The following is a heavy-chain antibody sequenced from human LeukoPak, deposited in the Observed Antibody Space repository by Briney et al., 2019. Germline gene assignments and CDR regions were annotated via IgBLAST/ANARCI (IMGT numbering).Heavy chain of an antibody. CDR1: GGSINSKNW. Sequence: PSETLSLTCTVSGGSINSKNWWTWVRQPPGKILEWIGEVYQNGNTNYNPSLKSRVTMSVDKSKNQFSLQLTSVTAADTAVYYCARSNWGLDWGQGTLVTVSS. CDR3: ARSNWGLD. J-gene: IGHJ4*02. V-gene: IGHV4-4*02. CDR2: VYQNGNT. D-gene: IGHD7-27*01.